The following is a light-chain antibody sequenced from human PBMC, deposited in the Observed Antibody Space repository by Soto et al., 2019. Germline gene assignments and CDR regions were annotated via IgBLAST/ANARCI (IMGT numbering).Light chain of an antibody. Sequence: SYELTQPPSVSVAPGQTARIPCGGDNIGTKSVHWYQQKPGQAPVMVVYDDSDRPSGIPERFSGYNSGNTATLTISRVAAGDEADYYCHVWDGTGNQVVFGGGTQLTVL. CDR2: DDS. CDR3: HVWDGTGNQVV. V-gene: IGLV3-21*02. CDR1: NIGTKS. J-gene: IGLJ2*01.